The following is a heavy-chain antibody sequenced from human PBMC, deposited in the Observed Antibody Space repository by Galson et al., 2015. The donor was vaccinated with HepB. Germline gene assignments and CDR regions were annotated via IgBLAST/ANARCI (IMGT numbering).Heavy chain of an antibody. V-gene: IGHV3-49*04. Sequence: SLRLSCAASGFTFGDYEIGWVRQAPGKGLEWVGFIRIKAYGGTTQYAASVKGRFTFSRDDSRGIAYLQMNSLKTEDTAVYYCARHLRYFDLPSGAFDIWGQGTMVTVSS. D-gene: IGHD3-9*01. CDR1: GFTFGDYE. CDR3: ARHLRYFDLPSGAFDI. J-gene: IGHJ3*02. CDR2: IRIKAYGGTT.